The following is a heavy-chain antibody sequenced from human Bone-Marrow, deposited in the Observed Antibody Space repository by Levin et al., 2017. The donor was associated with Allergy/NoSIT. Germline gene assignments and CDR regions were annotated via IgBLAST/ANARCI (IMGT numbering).Heavy chain of an antibody. CDR1: GGSISSGDYY. J-gene: IGHJ6*02. Sequence: KASETLSLTCTVSGGSISSGDYYWSWIRQPPGKGLEWIGYIYYSGSTYYNPSLKSRVTISVDTSKNQFSLKLSSVTAADTAVYYCARDFTGRHTRGWANHGDVWGQGTTVTVSS. V-gene: IGHV4-30-4*01. CDR3: ARDFTGRHTRGWANHGDV. D-gene: IGHD6-19*01. CDR2: IYYSGST.